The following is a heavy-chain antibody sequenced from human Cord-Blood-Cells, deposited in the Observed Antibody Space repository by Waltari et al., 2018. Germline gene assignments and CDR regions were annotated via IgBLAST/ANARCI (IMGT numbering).Heavy chain of an antibody. CDR3: ARGDVGYCSSTSCYDY. D-gene: IGHD2-2*01. CDR1: GGTFSSYA. J-gene: IGHJ4*02. Sequence: QVQLVQSGAEVKKPGSSVKVSCKASGGTFSSYAISWVRQAPGKGLEWMGGSIPIFGTANDAQKFQGRVTITADESTSTAYSELSSLRSEDTAVYYCARGDVGYCSSTSCYDYWGQGTLVTVSS. CDR2: SIPIFGTA. V-gene: IGHV1-69*01.